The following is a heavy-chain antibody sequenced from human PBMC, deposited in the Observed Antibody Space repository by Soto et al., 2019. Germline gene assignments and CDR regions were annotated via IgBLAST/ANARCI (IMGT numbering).Heavy chain of an antibody. D-gene: IGHD2-2*01. CDR3: AKGYCGSASCSYHWYFDL. J-gene: IGHJ2*01. Sequence: VQLLESGGGLVQPGGSLRLSCAASGFSFSSYTMTWVRQAPGKGLEWVSGISGSGGSTYYPDSVKGRFTISRDNSKNTLYLQMNSLSAEDTAVYYCAKGYCGSASCSYHWYFDLLGRGTLVTVFS. CDR2: ISGSGGST. CDR1: GFSFSSYT. V-gene: IGHV3-23*01.